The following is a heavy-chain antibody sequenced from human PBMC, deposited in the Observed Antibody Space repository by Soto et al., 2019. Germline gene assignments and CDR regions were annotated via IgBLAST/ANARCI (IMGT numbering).Heavy chain of an antibody. CDR3: ARLGIAVAGTYVLDV. D-gene: IGHD6-19*01. V-gene: IGHV5-51*01. J-gene: IGHJ6*02. Sequence: GESLKISCKGSGYSFTSYWIGWVRQMPGKGLEWMGIIYPGDSDTRYSPSFQGQVTISADKSISTAYLQWSSLKASDTAMYYCARLGIAVAGTYVLDVWGQGTTVTVSS. CDR1: GYSFTSYW. CDR2: IYPGDSDT.